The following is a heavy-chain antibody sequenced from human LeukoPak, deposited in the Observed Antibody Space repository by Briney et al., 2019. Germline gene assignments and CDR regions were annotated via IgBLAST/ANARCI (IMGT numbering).Heavy chain of an antibody. V-gene: IGHV3-30*04. Sequence: QPGRSLRLSCAASGFTFSSYAMHWVCQAPGKGLEWVAVISYDGSNKYYADSVKGRFTISRDNSKNTLYLQMNSLRAEDTAVYYCARALGELLRYFDWLLGSDAFDIWGQGTMVTVSS. CDR2: ISYDGSNK. D-gene: IGHD3-9*01. J-gene: IGHJ3*02. CDR3: ARALGELLRYFDWLLGSDAFDI. CDR1: GFTFSSYA.